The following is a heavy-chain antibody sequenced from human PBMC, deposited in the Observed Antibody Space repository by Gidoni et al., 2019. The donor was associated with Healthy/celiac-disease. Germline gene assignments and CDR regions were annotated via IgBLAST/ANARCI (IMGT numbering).Heavy chain of an antibody. CDR1: GGSISSSSYY. V-gene: IGHV4-39*01. J-gene: IGHJ4*02. D-gene: IGHD1-26*01. CDR3: ARVIVGATTNFDY. Sequence: QLQLQASGPGLVKPSEPLSLPCTVPGGSISSSSYYWGWIRQPPGKGLEWIGSIYYSGSTYYNPSLKSRVTISVDTSKNQFSLKLSSVTAADTAVYYCARVIVGATTNFDYWGQGTLVTVSS. CDR2: IYYSGST.